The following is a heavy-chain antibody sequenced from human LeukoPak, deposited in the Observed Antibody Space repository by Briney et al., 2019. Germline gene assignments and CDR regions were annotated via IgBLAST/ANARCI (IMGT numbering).Heavy chain of an antibody. J-gene: IGHJ3*02. CDR3: ARERGVYYYDSSGYFDAFDI. Sequence: PSETLSLTCTVSGGSISSYYWSWIRQPPGKGLEWIGYIYYSGTTNYNPSLKSRVTISVDTSKNQFSLKVSPVTAADTAVYYCARERGVYYYDSSGYFDAFDIWGQGTMVTVSS. CDR2: IYYSGTT. CDR1: GGSISSYY. V-gene: IGHV4-59*12. D-gene: IGHD3-22*01.